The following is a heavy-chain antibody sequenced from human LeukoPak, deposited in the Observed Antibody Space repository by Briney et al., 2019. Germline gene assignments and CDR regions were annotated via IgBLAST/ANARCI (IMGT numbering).Heavy chain of an antibody. D-gene: IGHD3-10*01. J-gene: IGHJ4*02. CDR2: ISTSGSTT. CDR3: ARAVRGVASVDY. V-gene: IGHV3-64*01. Sequence: AGSLRLSCAVSGFTFSSYAMHWVRQAPGKGLEYVSAISTSGSTTYYANSVKGRFTISRDNSNNTLYLQMGSLRVEDMAVYYCARAVRGVASVDYWGQGTLVTVSS. CDR1: GFTFSSYA.